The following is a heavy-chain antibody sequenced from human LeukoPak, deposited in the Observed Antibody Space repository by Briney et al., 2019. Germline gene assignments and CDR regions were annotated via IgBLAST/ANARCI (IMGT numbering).Heavy chain of an antibody. CDR3: ARLGLEVGGPNWFDP. V-gene: IGHV3-21*01. D-gene: IGHD1-1*01. Sequence: PGGSLRLSCAASGFTFSSYSMNWVRQAPGKGLEWVSSISSSSSYIYYADSVKGRFTISRDNAKNSLYLQMNSLRVEDTAVYYCARLGLEVGGPNWFDPWGQGTLVTVSS. CDR1: GFTFSSYS. J-gene: IGHJ5*02. CDR2: ISSSSSYI.